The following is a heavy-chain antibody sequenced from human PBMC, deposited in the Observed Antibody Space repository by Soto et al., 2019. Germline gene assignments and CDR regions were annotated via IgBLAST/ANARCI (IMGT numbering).Heavy chain of an antibody. Sequence: HPGGSLRLSCAASGFTFSSYAMSWVRQAPGKGLEWVSAISGSGGSTYYADSVKGRFTISRDNSKNTLYLQMNSLRAEDTAVYYCAKDRYYDSSGYYYGYWGQGTLVTVSS. J-gene: IGHJ4*02. CDR2: ISGSGGST. V-gene: IGHV3-23*01. D-gene: IGHD3-22*01. CDR1: GFTFSSYA. CDR3: AKDRYYDSSGYYYGY.